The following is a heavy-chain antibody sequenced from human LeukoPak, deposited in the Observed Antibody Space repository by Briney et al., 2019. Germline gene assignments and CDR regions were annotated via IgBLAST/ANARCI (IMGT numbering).Heavy chain of an antibody. V-gene: IGHV4-39*01. J-gene: IGHJ4*02. Sequence: SETLSLTCTVSGGSISSSSYYWGWIRQPPGKGLEWIESIYYSGSTYYNLSLKSRVTISVDTSKNQFSLKLSSVTAADTAVYYCARHRYYYDSSGYPFPYYFDYWGQGTLVTVSS. CDR3: ARHRYYYDSSGYPFPYYFDY. CDR1: GGSISSSSYY. CDR2: IYYSGST. D-gene: IGHD3-22*01.